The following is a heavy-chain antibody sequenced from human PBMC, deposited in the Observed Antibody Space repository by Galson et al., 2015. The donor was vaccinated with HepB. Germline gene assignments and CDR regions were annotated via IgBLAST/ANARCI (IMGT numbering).Heavy chain of an antibody. CDR2: ISAYNGNT. CDR1: GYTFTSYG. CDR3: ARASSYGSGSYYKNWFDP. Sequence: SVKVSCKASGYTFTSYGISWVRQAPGQGLEWMGWISAYNGNTNYAQKLQGRVTMTTDTSTSTAYMELRSLRSDDTAVYYCARASSYGSGSYYKNWFDPWGQGTLVTVSS. J-gene: IGHJ5*02. D-gene: IGHD3-10*01. V-gene: IGHV1-18*04.